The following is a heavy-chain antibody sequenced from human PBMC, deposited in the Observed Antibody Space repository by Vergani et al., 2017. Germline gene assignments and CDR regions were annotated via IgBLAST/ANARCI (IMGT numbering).Heavy chain of an antibody. D-gene: IGHD2-2*02. V-gene: IGHV3-30-3*01. CDR3: VRDRGLCAGGRCYTEAWDY. Sequence: QVQLVESGGGVVQPGTSLRLSCVVSGFALNRHAMYWVRQAPGKGLEWVVGISFDGTNEYYPDLVKGRFTISRDIAKNTLYLQVRSLRLEDTGVYHCVRDRGLCAGGRCYTEAWDYWGQGTLVTV. J-gene: IGHJ4*02. CDR1: GFALNRHA. CDR2: ISFDGTNE.